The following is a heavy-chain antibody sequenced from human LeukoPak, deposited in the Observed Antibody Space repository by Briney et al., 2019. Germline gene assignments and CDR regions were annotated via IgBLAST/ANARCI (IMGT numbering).Heavy chain of an antibody. J-gene: IGHJ3*02. D-gene: IGHD2-15*01. Sequence: APTLVKPTQTVTRTCTFSGFSLSTSGVGVGWIRQPPGKALERLALIYWNDDKRYSPSLKSRLTITKETSKNQVVLTMTNMDPVDTATYYCAHRFVVVVAARNHAAFDIWGQGTMVTVSS. CDR2: IYWNDDK. CDR3: AHRFVVVVAARNHAAFDI. V-gene: IGHV2-5*01. CDR1: GFSLSTSGVG.